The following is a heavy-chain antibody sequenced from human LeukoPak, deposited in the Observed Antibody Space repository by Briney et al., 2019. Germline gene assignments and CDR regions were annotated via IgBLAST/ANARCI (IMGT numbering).Heavy chain of an antibody. CDR2: IYYSGST. Sequence: PSETLSLTCTVSGGSISSYYWSWIRQPPGKGLEWIGYIYYSGSTNYNPSVKSRVTISVDTSKKQFSLKLSSVTAADTAVYYCASVAQVVGKYYFDYWGQGTLVTVSS. V-gene: IGHV4-59*01. CDR1: GGSISSYY. J-gene: IGHJ4*02. D-gene: IGHD1-26*01. CDR3: ASVAQVVGKYYFDY.